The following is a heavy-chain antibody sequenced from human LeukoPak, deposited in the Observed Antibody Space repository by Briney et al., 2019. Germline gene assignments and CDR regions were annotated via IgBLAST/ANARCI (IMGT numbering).Heavy chain of an antibody. CDR3: ARGRNYDFWSGYPRLDGMDV. V-gene: IGHV4-31*03. J-gene: IGHJ6*02. CDR1: GGSISSGGYY. CDR2: IYYSGST. D-gene: IGHD3-3*01. Sequence: PSETLSLTCTVSGGSISSGGYYWSWIRQHPGKGLEWIGYIYYSGSTYYNPSLKSRVTLSVDTSKNQFSLKLSSVTAADTAVYYCARGRNYDFWSGYPRLDGMDVWGQGTTVTVSS.